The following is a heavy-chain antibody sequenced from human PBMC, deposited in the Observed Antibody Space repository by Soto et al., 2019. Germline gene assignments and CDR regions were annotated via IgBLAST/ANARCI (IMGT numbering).Heavy chain of an antibody. Sequence: ASVKVSCKASGYTFTGYYMHWVRQAPGQGLEWMGWISAYNGNTNYAQKLQGRVTMTTDTSTSTAYMELSSLRSEDTAVYYCARGLKRIGNHHWFEPWGQGTLVTVSS. CDR1: GYTFTGYY. J-gene: IGHJ5*02. V-gene: IGHV1-18*04. D-gene: IGHD1-1*01. CDR2: ISAYNGNT. CDR3: ARGLKRIGNHHWFEP.